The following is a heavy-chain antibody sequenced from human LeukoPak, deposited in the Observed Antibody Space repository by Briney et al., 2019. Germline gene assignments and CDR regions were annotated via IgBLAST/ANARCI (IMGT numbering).Heavy chain of an antibody. CDR2: ISYDGSNK. J-gene: IGHJ4*02. V-gene: IGHV3-30*18. D-gene: IGHD2-8*01. Sequence: QPGRSLRLSCAASGLTFSSYGMHWVRQAPGKGLEWVAVISYDGSNKYYADSVKGRFTISRDNSKNTLYLQMNSLRAEDTAVYYCAKDSNGYFDYWGQGTLVTVSS. CDR3: AKDSNGYFDY. CDR1: GLTFSSYG.